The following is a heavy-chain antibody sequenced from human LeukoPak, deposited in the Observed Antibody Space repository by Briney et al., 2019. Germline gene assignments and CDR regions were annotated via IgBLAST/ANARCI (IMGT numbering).Heavy chain of an antibody. D-gene: IGHD5-24*01. V-gene: IGHV5-51*01. Sequence: GESLKISCKGSGYSFPDYWIDWVRQMPAQGLEWMGIIYPADSDTRYSPSFQGQVTISADKSINTAYLQWSTLKASDTATYYCARRRGDGYNSPFDYCGQGTLVTVPS. J-gene: IGHJ4*02. CDR2: IYPADSDT. CDR3: ARRRGDGYNSPFDY. CDR1: GYSFPDYW.